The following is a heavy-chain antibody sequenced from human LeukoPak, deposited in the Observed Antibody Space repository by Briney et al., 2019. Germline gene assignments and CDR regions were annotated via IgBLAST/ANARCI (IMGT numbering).Heavy chain of an antibody. Sequence: GGSLRLSCAASGFTFSSYWMHWVRQAPGKGLVWVSRINSDGSSTSYADSVKGRFTISRDNSKNTLYLQMNSLRAEDTAVYYCAKPSGYDTYYFDYWGQGTLVTVSS. CDR1: GFTFSSYW. CDR3: AKPSGYDTYYFDY. CDR2: INSDGSST. D-gene: IGHD5-12*01. J-gene: IGHJ4*02. V-gene: IGHV3-74*01.